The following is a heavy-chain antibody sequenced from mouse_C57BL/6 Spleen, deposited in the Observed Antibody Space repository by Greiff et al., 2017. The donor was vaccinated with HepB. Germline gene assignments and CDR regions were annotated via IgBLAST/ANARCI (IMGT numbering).Heavy chain of an antibody. CDR1: GYTFTDYE. V-gene: IGHV1-15*01. J-gene: IGHJ3*01. CDR2: IDPETGGT. D-gene: IGHD1-1*01. CDR3: TRESIYYYGSRFAC. Sequence: QVQLQQSGAELVRPGASVTLSCKASGYTFTDYEMHWVKQTPVHGLEWIGAIDPETGGTAYNQKFKGKAILTADKSSSTAYMELRSLTSEDSAVYYCTRESIYYYGSRFACWGQGTLVTVSA.